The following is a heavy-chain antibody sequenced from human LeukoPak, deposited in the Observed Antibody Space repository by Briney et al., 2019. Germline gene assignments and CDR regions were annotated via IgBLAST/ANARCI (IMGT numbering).Heavy chain of an antibody. CDR2: IYHSGST. D-gene: IGHD2-2*01. V-gene: IGHV4-38-2*02. CDR3: ARTIVVVAYYYYMDV. J-gene: IGHJ6*03. CDR1: GGSISSGYY. Sequence: PSQTLSLTCTVSGGSISSGYYWGWIRQPPGKGLEWIGSIYHSGSTYYNPSLKSRVTISVDTSKNQFSLKLSSVTAADTAVYYCARTIVVVAYYYYMDVWGKGTTVTVSS.